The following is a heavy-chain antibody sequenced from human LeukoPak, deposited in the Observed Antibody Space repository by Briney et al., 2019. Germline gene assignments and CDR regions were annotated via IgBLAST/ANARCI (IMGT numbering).Heavy chain of an antibody. J-gene: IGHJ6*03. CDR3: ASGRYYYDSSGRHNYYYYMDV. CDR2: IIPIFGTA. V-gene: IGHV1-69*06. Sequence: ASVKLSCKASGGTFSSYAISWVRQAPGQGLGWMGGIIPIFGTANYAQKFQGRVTITADKSTSTAYMELSSLRSEDTAVYYCASGRYYYDSSGRHNYYYYMDVWGKGTTVTVSS. CDR1: GGTFSSYA. D-gene: IGHD3-22*01.